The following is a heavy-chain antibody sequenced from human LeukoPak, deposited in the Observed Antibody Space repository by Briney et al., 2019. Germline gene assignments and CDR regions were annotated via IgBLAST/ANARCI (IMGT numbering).Heavy chain of an antibody. J-gene: IGHJ6*03. D-gene: IGHD3-10*01. CDR2: MNPNSGNT. V-gene: IGHV1-8*03. CDR3: ARGSMGRGVIGYYYMDV. CDR1: RYSITSYD. Sequence: ASLKVSSKPSRYSITSYDINWVRQATGHGLEWMGWMNPNSGNTGYAQKFQGRATINRNTSISTAYMELSSLRSEDTGVYFCARGSMGRGVIGYYYMDVWGKGTTVTVSS.